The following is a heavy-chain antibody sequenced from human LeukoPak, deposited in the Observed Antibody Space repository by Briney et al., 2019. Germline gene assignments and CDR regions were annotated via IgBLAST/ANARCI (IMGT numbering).Heavy chain of an antibody. Sequence: PGRSLRLSCAASGFTFDDYVMHWVRQAPGKGLEWVSGISWNSGSIGYADSVKGQFTISRDNAKNSLYLQMNSLRAEDMALYYCAKADYYDSSGSIFDIWGQGTMVTVSS. V-gene: IGHV3-9*03. CDR2: ISWNSGSI. D-gene: IGHD3-22*01. J-gene: IGHJ3*02. CDR1: GFTFDDYV. CDR3: AKADYYDSSGSIFDI.